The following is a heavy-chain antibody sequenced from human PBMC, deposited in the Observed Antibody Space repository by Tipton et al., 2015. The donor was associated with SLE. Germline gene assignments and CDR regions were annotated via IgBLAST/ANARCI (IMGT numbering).Heavy chain of an antibody. Sequence: TLSLTCTVSGGSISSGGYYWSWIRQHPGKGLEWIGYIYYSGSTYYNPSLKSRVTISVDTSKNQFSLKLSSVTAADTAVYYCARDGGAPHYDGMDVWGQGTTVTVSS. CDR1: GGSISSGGYY. CDR3: ARDGGAPHYDGMDV. J-gene: IGHJ6*02. CDR2: IYYSGST. V-gene: IGHV4-31*03. D-gene: IGHD3-16*01.